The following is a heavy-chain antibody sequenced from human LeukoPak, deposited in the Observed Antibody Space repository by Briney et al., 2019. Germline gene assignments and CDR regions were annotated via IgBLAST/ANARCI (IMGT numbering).Heavy chain of an antibody. V-gene: IGHV3-30*02. J-gene: IGHJ4*02. Sequence: GGSLRLSCAASGFTFSSYGMHWVRQARGKGLEWVAFIRYDGSNKYYADSVKGRFTISRDNSKNTLYLQMNSLRAEDTAVYYCAKDGVWFGEYQYYFDYWGQGTLVTVSS. CDR1: GFTFSSYG. D-gene: IGHD3-10*01. CDR3: AKDGVWFGEYQYYFDY. CDR2: IRYDGSNK.